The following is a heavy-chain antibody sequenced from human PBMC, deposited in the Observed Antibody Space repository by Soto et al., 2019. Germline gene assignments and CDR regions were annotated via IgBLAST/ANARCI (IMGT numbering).Heavy chain of an antibody. V-gene: IGHV2-5*02. J-gene: IGHJ4*02. CDR1: GFSLSTSGVG. CDR3: AHPRVGSGFGKWYYIDY. D-gene: IGHD3-10*01. Sequence: QITLKESGPTLVKPTQTLTLTCTFSGFSLSTSGVGVGWIRQPPGKALEWLALISWDDDKRYSPSLKSRLTITKDTSKIQVVLTMTNMDPVDTATYYCAHPRVGSGFGKWYYIDYWGQGTLVTVSS. CDR2: ISWDDDK.